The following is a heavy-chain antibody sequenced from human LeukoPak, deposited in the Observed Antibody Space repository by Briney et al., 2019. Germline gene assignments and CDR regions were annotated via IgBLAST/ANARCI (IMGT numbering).Heavy chain of an antibody. Sequence: GGSLRLSCAASGFTFSSYEMNWVRQAPGKGLEWVSYISSSGSTIYYADSVKGRFTISRDNAKNSLYLRMNSLRAEDTAVYYCAAVGYCSSTSCYVGYFDYWGQGTLVTVSS. D-gene: IGHD2-2*01. J-gene: IGHJ4*02. CDR1: GFTFSSYE. CDR3: AAVGYCSSTSCYVGYFDY. V-gene: IGHV3-48*03. CDR2: ISSSGSTI.